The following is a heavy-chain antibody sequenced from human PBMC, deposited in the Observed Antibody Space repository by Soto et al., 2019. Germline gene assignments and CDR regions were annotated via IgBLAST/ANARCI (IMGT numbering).Heavy chain of an antibody. CDR1: GGTFSSYT. J-gene: IGHJ6*03. V-gene: IGHV1-69*04. D-gene: IGHD4-4*01. CDR2: IIPILGIA. Sequence: SVKVSCKASGGTFSSYTISWVRQAPGQGLEWMGRIIPILGIANYAQKFQGRVTITADKSTSTAYMELSSLRSEDTAVYYCARDRVQYYSYYYYYMDVWGKGTTVTVSS. CDR3: ARDRVQYYSYYYYYMDV.